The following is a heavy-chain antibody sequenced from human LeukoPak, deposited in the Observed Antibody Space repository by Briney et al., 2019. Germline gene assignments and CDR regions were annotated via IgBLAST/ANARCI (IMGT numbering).Heavy chain of an antibody. Sequence: GGSLRLSCAASGFTFSSYAMHWVRQAPGKGLEWVAVISYDGSNKYYADSVKGRFTISRDNSKSTLYLQMNSLRAEDTAVYYCARAELLGYFDYWGQGTLVTVSS. CDR2: ISYDGSNK. CDR3: ARAELLGYFDY. CDR1: GFTFSSYA. D-gene: IGHD1-26*01. J-gene: IGHJ4*02. V-gene: IGHV3-30-3*01.